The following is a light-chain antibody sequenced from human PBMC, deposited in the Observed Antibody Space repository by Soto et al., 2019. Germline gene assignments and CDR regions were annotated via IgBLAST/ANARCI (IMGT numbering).Light chain of an antibody. CDR2: GAS. V-gene: IGKV3-20*01. CDR1: QSVDSTY. J-gene: IGKJ1*01. Sequence: SVLTHSPGIVTLSQGERVTLSCRASQSVDSTYLAWYQQRAGQAPRLLLFGASTKATGIPDRFSGSGDGTDFTLTISSLETDEPEVSYCRQYRSPHTWTSGQGIKVDI. CDR3: RQYRSPHTWT.